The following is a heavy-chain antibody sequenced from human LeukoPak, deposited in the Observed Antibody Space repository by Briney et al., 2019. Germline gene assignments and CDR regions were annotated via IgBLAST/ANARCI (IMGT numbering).Heavy chain of an antibody. V-gene: IGHV1-2*02. Sequence: ASVKVSCKASGYTFTGYYMHWVRQAPGQGLEWMGWINPNSGGTNYAQKFQGRVTMTRDTSISTAYMELRRLRSDDTAVYYCARDLDYDLLFDYWGQGILVTVAS. CDR2: INPNSGGT. D-gene: IGHD4-17*01. CDR3: ARDLDYDLLFDY. J-gene: IGHJ4*02. CDR1: GYTFTGYY.